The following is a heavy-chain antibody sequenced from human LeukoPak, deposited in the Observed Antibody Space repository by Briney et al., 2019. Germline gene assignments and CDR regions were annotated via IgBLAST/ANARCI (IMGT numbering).Heavy chain of an antibody. CDR1: GGTFSSYA. CDR3: ARDSEPGPAAQIDY. Sequence: ASVKVSCKASGGTFSSYAISWVRQAPGQGLEWMGWINPNSGGTNYAQKFQGRVTMTRDTSISTAYMELSRLRSDDTAVYYRARDSEPGPAAQIDYWGQGTLVTVSS. V-gene: IGHV1-2*02. CDR2: INPNSGGT. J-gene: IGHJ4*02. D-gene: IGHD2-8*02.